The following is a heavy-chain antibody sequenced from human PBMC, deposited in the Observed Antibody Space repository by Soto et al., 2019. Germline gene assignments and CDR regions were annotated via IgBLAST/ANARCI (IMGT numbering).Heavy chain of an antibody. CDR1: GFTFSDYY. D-gene: IGHD2-2*02. Sequence: LRLSCAASGFTFSDYYMSWIRQAPGKGLEWVSYISSSGSTIYYADSVKGRFTISRDNAKNSLYLQMNSLRAEDTAVYYCARPNCSSTSCYTGGMDVWGQGTTVTVSS. CDR2: ISSSGSTI. CDR3: ARPNCSSTSCYTGGMDV. J-gene: IGHJ6*02. V-gene: IGHV3-11*01.